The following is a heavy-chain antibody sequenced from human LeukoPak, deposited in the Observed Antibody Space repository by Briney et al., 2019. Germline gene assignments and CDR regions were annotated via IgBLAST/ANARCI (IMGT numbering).Heavy chain of an antibody. CDR3: AKSHSVAQRGYFDY. J-gene: IGHJ4*02. D-gene: IGHD2-15*01. Sequence: GGSLRLSCAASGFTFSSYSMNWVRQAPGKGLEWVSYISSSSSTIYYADSVKGRFTISRDNSRNTVYLQMNSLRAEDTAVYYCAKSHSVAQRGYFDYWGQGTLVTVSS. CDR2: ISSSSSTI. CDR1: GFTFSSYS. V-gene: IGHV3-48*01.